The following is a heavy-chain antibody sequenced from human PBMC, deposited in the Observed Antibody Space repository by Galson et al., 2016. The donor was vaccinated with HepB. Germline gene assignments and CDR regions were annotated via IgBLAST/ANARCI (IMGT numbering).Heavy chain of an antibody. CDR2: IYFNRGA. J-gene: IGHJ3*02. Sequence: SETLSLTCTVSGGSIVISDHYWVWIRQPPGEGLEWIGSIYFNRGAYYNPSLKSRVPISIDTSKKHSSLNMSSVTAADTAVYYCARGSNSFGSGSYIAFEIWGQGTMVTVSS. D-gene: IGHD1-26*01. V-gene: IGHV4-39*02. CDR1: GGSIVISDHY. CDR3: ARGSNSFGSGSYIAFEI.